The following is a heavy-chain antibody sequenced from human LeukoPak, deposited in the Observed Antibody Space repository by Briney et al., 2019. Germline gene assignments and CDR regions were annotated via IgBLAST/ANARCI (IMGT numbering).Heavy chain of an antibody. Sequence: PSETLSLTCTASGGSISSYYWSWIRQPPGKGLEWIGYIYYSGSTNYNPSLKSRVTISVDTSKNQFSLKLSSVTAADTAVYYCARVGDIVVVPAPYFDYWGQGTLVTVSS. CDR2: IYYSGST. D-gene: IGHD2-2*01. V-gene: IGHV4-59*01. CDR1: GGSISSYY. CDR3: ARVGDIVVVPAPYFDY. J-gene: IGHJ4*02.